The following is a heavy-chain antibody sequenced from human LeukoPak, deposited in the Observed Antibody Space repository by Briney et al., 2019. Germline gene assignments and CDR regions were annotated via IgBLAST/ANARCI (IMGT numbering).Heavy chain of an antibody. Sequence: GGSLRLSCAASGFTFEDFSMHWVRQAPGKGLEWLSLITGDGGTTYYTDSVKGRFTVSRDDSKNTLYLQMNSLRAEDTAVYYCAKDRDVDRDYYFDYWGQGTLVTVSS. CDR3: AKDRDVDRDYYFDY. CDR1: GFTFEDFS. D-gene: IGHD5-12*01. V-gene: IGHV3-43*02. CDR2: ITGDGGTT. J-gene: IGHJ4*02.